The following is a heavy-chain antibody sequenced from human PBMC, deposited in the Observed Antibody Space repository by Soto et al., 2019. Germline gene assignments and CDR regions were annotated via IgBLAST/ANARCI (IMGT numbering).Heavy chain of an antibody. CDR3: ARVQQLDYWFDP. D-gene: IGHD6-13*01. CDR1: GGSFSGYY. Sequence: LPETLSLTCAVYGGSFSGYYWSWIRQPPGKGLEWIGEINHSGSTNYNPSLKSRVTISVDRSKNQFSLKLSSVTAADTAVYYCARVQQLDYWFDPWGQGTLVTVS. V-gene: IGHV4-34*01. J-gene: IGHJ5*02. CDR2: INHSGST.